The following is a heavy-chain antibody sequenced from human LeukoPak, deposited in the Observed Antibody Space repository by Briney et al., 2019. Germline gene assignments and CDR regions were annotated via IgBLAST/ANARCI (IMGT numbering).Heavy chain of an antibody. CDR3: ARGSAKGGYYYYGMDV. J-gene: IGHJ6*02. V-gene: IGHV4-39*07. Sequence: SETLSLTCAVSGGSIRNSSFYWGWIRQPPGKGLEWIASIYNSGTTYYNPSLKSRVTISVDTSKNQFSLKLSSVTAADTAVYYCARGSAKGGYYYYGMDVWGQGTTVTVSS. CDR2: IYNSGTT. CDR1: GGSIRNSSFY.